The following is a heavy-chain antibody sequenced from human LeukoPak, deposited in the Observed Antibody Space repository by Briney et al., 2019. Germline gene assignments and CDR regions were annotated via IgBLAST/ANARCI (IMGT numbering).Heavy chain of an antibody. CDR3: ASCRYYYDSSGYYLDAFDI. D-gene: IGHD3-22*01. J-gene: IGHJ3*02. CDR1: GGSISSSSYY. Sequence: SETLSLTCTVSGGSISSSSYYWGWIRQPPGKGLEWIGSIYYSGSTYYNPSLKSRVTISVDTSKNQFSLKLSSVTAADTAVYYCASCRYYYDSSGYYLDAFDIWGQGTMVTVSS. V-gene: IGHV4-39*01. CDR2: IYYSGST.